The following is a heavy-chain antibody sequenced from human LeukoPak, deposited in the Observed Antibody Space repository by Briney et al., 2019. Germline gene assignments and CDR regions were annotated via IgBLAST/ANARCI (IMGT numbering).Heavy chain of an antibody. CDR1: GGSVSSYY. V-gene: IGHV4-59*08. Sequence: PSETLSLTCSVSGGSVSSYYWSWIRQSPGKGLEWIGYIHNSGRTNYNPSLKSRVTGFVDTSKNQVSLRLSSVTAADTAVYYCARHVTISSESYFDYWGQGALVTVSS. CDR2: IHNSGRT. J-gene: IGHJ4*02. CDR3: ARHVTISSESYFDY. D-gene: IGHD1-26*01.